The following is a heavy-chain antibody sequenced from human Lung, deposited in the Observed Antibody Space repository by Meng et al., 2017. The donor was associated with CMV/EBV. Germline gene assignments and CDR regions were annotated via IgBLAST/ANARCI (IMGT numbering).Heavy chain of an antibody. CDR3: LRRSGGSV. CDR2: SPHRGSS. J-gene: IGHJ1*01. CDR1: RGSNTNHSW. D-gene: IGHD3-10*01. V-gene: IGHV4-4*02. Sequence: ETGPRMGKTSATPTPAFAVSRGSNTNHSWWAWVRRPPVKGLEWIWESPHRGSSAYNPSLKSRVSMSIDKSKNQFSLKLTSVTAADTAVYHCLRRSGGSVWGQGTLVTVSS.